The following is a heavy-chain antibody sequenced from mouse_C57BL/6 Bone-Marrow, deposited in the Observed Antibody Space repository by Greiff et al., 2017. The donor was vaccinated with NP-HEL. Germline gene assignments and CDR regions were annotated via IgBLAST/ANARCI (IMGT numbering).Heavy chain of an antibody. Sequence: EVNVVESGGGLVQPGGSLKLSCAASGFTFSDYYMYWVRQTPEKRLEWVAYISNGGGSTYYPDTVKGRFTISRDNAKNTLYLQMSRLKSEDTAMYYCARHNDYDWFAYWGQGTLVTVSA. CDR2: ISNGGGST. D-gene: IGHD2-4*01. CDR3: ARHNDYDWFAY. V-gene: IGHV5-12*01. CDR1: GFTFSDYY. J-gene: IGHJ3*01.